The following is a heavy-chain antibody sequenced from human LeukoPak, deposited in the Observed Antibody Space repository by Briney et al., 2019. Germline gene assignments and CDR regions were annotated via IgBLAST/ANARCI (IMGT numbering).Heavy chain of an antibody. CDR1: GYTFTGYY. V-gene: IGHV1-2*02. D-gene: IGHD1-7*01. J-gene: IGHJ4*02. CDR3: ARAGENWNYYYFDY. CDR2: INPNSGGT. Sequence: VASVKVSCKASGYTFTGYYMHWVRQAPGQVLEWMGWINPNSGGTNYAQKFQGRVTMTRDTSISTAYMELSRLRSDDTAVYYCARAGENWNYYYFDYWGQGTLVTVSS.